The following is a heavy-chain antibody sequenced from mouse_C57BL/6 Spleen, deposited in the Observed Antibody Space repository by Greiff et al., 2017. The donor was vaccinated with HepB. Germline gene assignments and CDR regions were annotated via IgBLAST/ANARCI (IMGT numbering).Heavy chain of an antibody. V-gene: IGHV1-42*01. CDR3: ARDYDYAWFAY. CDR1: GYSFTGYY. Sequence: VQLQQSGPELVKPGASVKISCKASGYSFTGYYMNWVKQSPERSLEWIGEINPSTGGTTYNQKFKAKATLTVDKSSSPAYMQRKSLTSEDSAVYYCARDYDYAWFAYWGQGTLVTVSA. D-gene: IGHD2-4*01. J-gene: IGHJ3*01. CDR2: INPSTGGT.